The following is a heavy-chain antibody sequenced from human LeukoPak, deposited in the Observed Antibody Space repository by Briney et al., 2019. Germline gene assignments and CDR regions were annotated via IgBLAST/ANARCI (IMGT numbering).Heavy chain of an antibody. CDR1: GFIFSSYA. CDR3: AKDEGGSWAPKAPGRH. D-gene: IGHD6-13*01. CDR2: ISDDGSNK. J-gene: IGHJ4*02. V-gene: IGHV3-30-3*01. Sequence: GGSLRLSCAASGFIFSSYAMHWVRQAPGKGLEWVTVISDDGSNKYYADSVKGRFTISRDNSNNTLYLQMNSLRVEDTALYYCAKDEGGSWAPKAPGRHWGRGTLVTVTS.